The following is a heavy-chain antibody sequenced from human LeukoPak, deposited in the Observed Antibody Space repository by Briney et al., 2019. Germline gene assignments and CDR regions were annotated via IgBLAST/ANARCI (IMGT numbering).Heavy chain of an antibody. CDR3: ARGITIFGVVSHFDY. CDR1: GGSISSDY. CDR2: IYYRGST. J-gene: IGHJ4*02. D-gene: IGHD3-3*01. V-gene: IGHV4-59*01. Sequence: SETLSLTCTVSGGSISSDYWSWIRQPPGRGLEWLGYIYYRGSTNYNSSLKSRVTISLDTSKNQFSLELSSVTAADTAVYYCARGITIFGVVSHFDYWGQGTLVTVSS.